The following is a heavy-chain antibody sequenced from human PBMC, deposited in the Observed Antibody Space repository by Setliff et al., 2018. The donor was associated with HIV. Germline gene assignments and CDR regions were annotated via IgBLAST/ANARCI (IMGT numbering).Heavy chain of an antibody. J-gene: IGHJ1*01. CDR1: GYSISSGYY. Sequence: LSLTCTVSGYSISSGYYWGWIRQPPGKGLEWIGSIYHSGSTYYNPSLKSRVTISVDTSKNQFSLKLSSVTAADTAVYYCALKAYYYDSSGYYYVRYFQHWGQGTLVTVSS. CDR2: IYHSGST. D-gene: IGHD3-22*01. CDR3: ALKAYYYDSSGYYYVRYFQH. V-gene: IGHV4-38-2*02.